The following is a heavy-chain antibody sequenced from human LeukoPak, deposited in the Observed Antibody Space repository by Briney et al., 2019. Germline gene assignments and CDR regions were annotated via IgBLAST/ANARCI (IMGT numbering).Heavy chain of an antibody. J-gene: IGHJ6*03. D-gene: IGHD3-10*01. V-gene: IGHV3-7*01. CDR1: GFTFSSYW. CDR3: ARASGWFGQHGYYYYMDV. CDR2: IKQDGSEK. Sequence: GGSLRLSCAASGFTFSSYWMSWVRQAPGKGLEWVANIKQDGSEKYYVDSVKGRFTISRDNAKNSLYLQMSSLRAEDTAVYYCARASGWFGQHGYYYYMDVWGKGTTVTVSS.